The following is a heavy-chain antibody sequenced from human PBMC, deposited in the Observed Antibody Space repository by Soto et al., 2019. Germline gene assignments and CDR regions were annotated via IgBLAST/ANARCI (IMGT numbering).Heavy chain of an antibody. Sequence: GASVKVSCKASGYTFTSYYINWVRQATGQGLEWMGWMNPNSGNTGYAQKFQGRVTMTRNTSISTAYMELSSLRSEDTAVYYCASQRMGSRFDAFYIWGQGTMVTVSS. CDR1: GYTFTSYY. CDR2: MNPNSGNT. J-gene: IGHJ3*02. CDR3: ASQRMGSRFDAFYI. V-gene: IGHV1-8*01. D-gene: IGHD6-19*01.